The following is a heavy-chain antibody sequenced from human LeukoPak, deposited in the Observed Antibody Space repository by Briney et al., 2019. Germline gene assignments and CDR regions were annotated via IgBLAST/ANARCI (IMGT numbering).Heavy chain of an antibody. CDR3: ATELSGSYSQVAY. Sequence: PGGSLRLSCAASGFTFSSYWMSWVRQAPGKGLEWVANIKQDGSEKYYVDSVKGRFTISRDNAKNSLYLQMNSLRAEDTAVYYCATELSGSYSQVAYWGQGTLVTVSS. D-gene: IGHD1-26*01. CDR1: GFTFSSYW. CDR2: IKQDGSEK. J-gene: IGHJ4*02. V-gene: IGHV3-7*03.